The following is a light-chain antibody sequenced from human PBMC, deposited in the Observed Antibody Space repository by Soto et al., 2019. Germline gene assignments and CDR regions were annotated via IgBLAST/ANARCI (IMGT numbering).Light chain of an antibody. Sequence: QSVLTQPPSVSGAPGQRVTISCTGSSSNIGTGYDVHWYQQLPGTAPKLLIYGNSNRPSGVPDRFSGSKSGTSASLAITGLQAEDEADYYCQSYDNSLSGCGFRTGTKLTVL. J-gene: IGLJ1*01. CDR1: SSNIGTGYD. V-gene: IGLV1-40*01. CDR3: QSYDNSLSGCG. CDR2: GNS.